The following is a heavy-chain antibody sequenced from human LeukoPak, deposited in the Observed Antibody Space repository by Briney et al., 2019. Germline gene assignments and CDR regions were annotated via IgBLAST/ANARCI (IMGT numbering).Heavy chain of an antibody. CDR1: GGSISSGSYY. Sequence: SETLSLTCTVSGGSISSGSYYWSWIRQPAGKGLEWIGRIYTSGSTNYNPSLKSRVTISVDMSKNQFSLKLSSVTAADTAVYYCARENEWELHLDYWGQGTLVTVSS. CDR3: ARENEWELHLDY. V-gene: IGHV4-61*02. CDR2: IYTSGST. D-gene: IGHD1-26*01. J-gene: IGHJ4*02.